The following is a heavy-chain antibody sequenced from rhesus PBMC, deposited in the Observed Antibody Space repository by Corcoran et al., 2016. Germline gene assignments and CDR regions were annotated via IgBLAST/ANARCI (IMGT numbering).Heavy chain of an antibody. Sequence: QLQLQESGPGLVTPSETLSLTCAVSGGSISGYYWSWIRQPPGKGLEWIGNIDGNIACTTYTPSLMSRVSISKDTSKNQFSLKLSSVTAADTAVYYCARIEYTTMDVWGRGVLVTVSS. CDR1: GGSISGYY. CDR2: IDGNIACT. CDR3: ARIEYTTMDV. J-gene: IGHJ5-2*02. V-gene: IGHV4-81*01. D-gene: IGHD4-23*01.